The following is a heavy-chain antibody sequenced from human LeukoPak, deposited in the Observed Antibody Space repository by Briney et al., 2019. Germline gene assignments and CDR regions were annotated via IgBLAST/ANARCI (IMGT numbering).Heavy chain of an antibody. J-gene: IGHJ4*02. CDR1: GFTFSIYA. CDR2: ISYDGSNK. D-gene: IGHD3-22*01. CDR3: AKDWKPPNYYDSSGYYLETFDY. V-gene: IGHV3-30*04. Sequence: GGSLRLSCAASGFTFSIYAMHWVRQAPGKGLEWVAVISYDGSNKYYADSVKGRFTISRDNSKNTLYLQMNSLRAEDTAVYYCAKDWKPPNYYDSSGYYLETFDYWGQGTLVTVSS.